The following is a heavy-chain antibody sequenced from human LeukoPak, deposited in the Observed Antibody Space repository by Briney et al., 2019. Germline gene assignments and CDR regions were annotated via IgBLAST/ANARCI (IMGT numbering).Heavy chain of an antibody. Sequence: SQTLSLTCTVSGGSISSGSYYWSWIRQPAGKGLEWIGRIYTSGGTNYNPSLKSRVTISVDTSKNQFSLKLSSVTAADTAVYYCARTEEIFGVVISYYFDYWGQGTLVTVSS. V-gene: IGHV4-61*02. CDR3: ARTEEIFGVVISYYFDY. D-gene: IGHD3-3*01. CDR2: IYTSGGT. J-gene: IGHJ4*02. CDR1: GGSISSGSYY.